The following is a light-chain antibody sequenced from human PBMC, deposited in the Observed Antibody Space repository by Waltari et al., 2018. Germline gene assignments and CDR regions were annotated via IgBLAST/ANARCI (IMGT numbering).Light chain of an antibody. CDR1: QSLGHSDGNTY. V-gene: IGKV2-30*02. J-gene: IGKJ2*01. CDR3: MQGTQWPYI. Sequence: DVVLTQSPLSLPVTLGQPASISCRSSQSLGHSDGNTYLNWFQQRQGQSPRRLIYKVSNRDSGVPDRFGGSGSGTDFTLIISRVEAEDVGVYYCMQGTQWPYIFGQVTKLEIQ. CDR2: KVS.